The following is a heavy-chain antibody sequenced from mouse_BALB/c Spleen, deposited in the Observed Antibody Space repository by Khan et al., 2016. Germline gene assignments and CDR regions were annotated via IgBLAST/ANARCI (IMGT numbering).Heavy chain of an antibody. CDR3: ARGDY. J-gene: IGHJ2*01. CDR1: VFTFSFFG. Sequence: EVELVESGGGLVQPGGSRKLSCAASVFTFSFFGMHWVRQAPEKGLEWVAYISSGSSAIYYADTVKGRFTISRDNPKNTLLLQMTSLRSEDTAMYYCARGDYWGQGTTLTVSS. V-gene: IGHV5-17*02. CDR2: ISSGSSAI.